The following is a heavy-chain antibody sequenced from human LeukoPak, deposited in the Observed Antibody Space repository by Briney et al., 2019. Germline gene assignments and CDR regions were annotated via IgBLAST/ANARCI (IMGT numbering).Heavy chain of an antibody. Sequence: GGSLRLSCVASGFTFRDYWMSWVRQPPGKGLEWVANTKPGGSGKYYVDSVKGRFTISRDNKRNTLYLQMNSLSADDTAVYYWARDRVGDYDDYGAPGPLATVS. CDR1: GFTFRDYW. J-gene: IGHJ4*02. D-gene: IGHD1-26*01. V-gene: IGHV3-7*03. CDR3: ARDRVGDYDDY. CDR2: TKPGGSGK.